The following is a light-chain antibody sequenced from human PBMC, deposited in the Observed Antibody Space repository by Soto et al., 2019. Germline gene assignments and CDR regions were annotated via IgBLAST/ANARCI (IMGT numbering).Light chain of an antibody. Sequence: QSVLTQPRSVSGSPGQSVTISCTGTSSDVGGYNYVSWYQQHPGKAPKLMIYDVSKRPSGVPDRFSGSKSGNTASPTISGLQAEDEADYYCCSYAGRFVFGTGTKV. CDR2: DVS. CDR1: SSDVGGYNY. J-gene: IGLJ1*01. V-gene: IGLV2-11*01. CDR3: CSYAGRFV.